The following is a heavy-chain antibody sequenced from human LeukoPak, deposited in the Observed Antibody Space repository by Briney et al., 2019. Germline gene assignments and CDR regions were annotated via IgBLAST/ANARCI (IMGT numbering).Heavy chain of an antibody. CDR1: GGSFSGYY. CDR2: IDHSGST. Sequence: SETLSLTCAVYGGSFSGYYWSWIRQPPGKGLEWIGEIDHSGSTNYNPSLKSRVTISVDRSKNQFSLKLSSVTAADTAVYYCARGGIAVAGNIDYWGQGTLVTVSS. J-gene: IGHJ4*02. CDR3: ARGGIAVAGNIDY. D-gene: IGHD6-19*01. V-gene: IGHV4-34*01.